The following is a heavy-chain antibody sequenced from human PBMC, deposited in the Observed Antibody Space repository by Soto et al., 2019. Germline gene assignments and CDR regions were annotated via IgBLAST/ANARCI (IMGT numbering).Heavy chain of an antibody. CDR1: GGSISSYY. V-gene: IGHV4-59*01. Sequence: SETLSLTCTVSGGSISSYYWSWIRQPPGKGLEWIGYIYYSGSTNYNPSLKSRVTISVDTSKNQFSLKLSSVTAADTAVYYCARVATHPRGGDLPDYWGQGTLVTVSS. CDR2: IYYSGST. D-gene: IGHD2-21*02. CDR3: ARVATHPRGGDLPDY. J-gene: IGHJ4*02.